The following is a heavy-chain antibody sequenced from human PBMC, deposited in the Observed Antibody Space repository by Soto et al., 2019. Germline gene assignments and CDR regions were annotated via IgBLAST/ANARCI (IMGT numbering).Heavy chain of an antibody. CDR2: ISSSSSYI. Sequence: GGSLRLSCAASGFTFSSYSMNWVRQAPGKGLEWVSSISSSSSYIYYADSVKGRFTISRDNAKDSLYLQMNSLRAEDTAVYYCARDRITMVRGAPDYYYYMDVWGKGTTVTVSS. J-gene: IGHJ6*03. D-gene: IGHD3-10*01. CDR3: ARDRITMVRGAPDYYYYMDV. CDR1: GFTFSSYS. V-gene: IGHV3-21*01.